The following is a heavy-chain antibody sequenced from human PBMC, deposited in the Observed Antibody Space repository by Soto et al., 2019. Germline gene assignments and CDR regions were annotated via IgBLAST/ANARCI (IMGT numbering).Heavy chain of an antibody. V-gene: IGHV3-23*01. Sequence: EVQLLESGGDLVQPGGSLRLACAASGFTFRGDAMSWVRQAPGKGLEWVSSISGSGEMTHYAESVKGRFTISRDNSKNPLYLQMESLIAEETALYYCARSEMTYNWYDWGQGTLVNVSS. J-gene: IGHJ4*02. D-gene: IGHD1-1*01. CDR2: ISGSGEMT. CDR3: ARSEMTYNWYD. CDR1: GFTFRGDA.